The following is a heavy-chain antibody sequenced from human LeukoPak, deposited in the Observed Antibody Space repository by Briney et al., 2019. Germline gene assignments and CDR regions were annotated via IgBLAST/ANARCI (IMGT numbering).Heavy chain of an antibody. J-gene: IGHJ5*02. D-gene: IGHD6-13*01. CDR3: ARGVAAAGSRLDP. Sequence: GASVKVSCKTSGYGFTGYYIHWVRQAPGQGFEWLGWINPNYGGTKYAQKFQDSVSMTRDTSINIAYMELSSLRLDDTAVYYCARGVAAAGSRLDPWGQGTLITVSS. CDR2: INPNYGGT. V-gene: IGHV1-2*02. CDR1: GYGFTGYY.